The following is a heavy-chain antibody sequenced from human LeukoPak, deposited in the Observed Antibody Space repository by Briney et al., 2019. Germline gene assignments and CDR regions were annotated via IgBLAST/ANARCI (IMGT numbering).Heavy chain of an antibody. CDR2: ISGSSGII. CDR1: GFTFNTYT. J-gene: IGHJ4*02. D-gene: IGHD6-19*01. CDR3: ASGYSGGSYGIGY. V-gene: IGHV3-48*02. Sequence: GGSLRLSCAASGFTFNTYTMNWVRQAPGKGLEWVSYISGSSGIIDYADSVRGRFTISRDNAKNSLYLQMNSLRDEDTAVYYCASGYSGGSYGIGYWGQGTLVIVSS.